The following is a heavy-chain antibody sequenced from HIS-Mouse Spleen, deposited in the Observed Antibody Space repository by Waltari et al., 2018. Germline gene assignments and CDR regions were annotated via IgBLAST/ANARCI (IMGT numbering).Heavy chain of an antibody. V-gene: IGHV1-8*01. J-gene: IGHJ3*02. CDR1: GYTFTSYD. CDR2: MNPNSGNT. D-gene: IGHD2-15*01. Sequence: QVQLVQSGAEVKKPGASVKVSCKASGYTFTSYDINLVRQATGQGLEWMGWMNPNSGNTGYAQKFQGRVTMTRNTSISTAYMELSSLRSEDTAVYYCARWEYCSGGSCQSAFDIWGQGTMVTVSS. CDR3: ARWEYCSGGSCQSAFDI.